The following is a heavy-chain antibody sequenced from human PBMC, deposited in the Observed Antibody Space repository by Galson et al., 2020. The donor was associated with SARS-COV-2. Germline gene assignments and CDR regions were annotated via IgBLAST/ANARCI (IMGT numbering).Heavy chain of an antibody. CDR2: ISHSGGT. CDR3: ARLHYGEYAPEAFDI. J-gene: IGHJ3*02. V-gene: IGHV4-30-2*01. Sequence: SETLSLTCAVSGGSISGISYYWSWIRQPPGKGLEWIGYISHSGGTYYNPSLKSRVTISGDRSKNQFSLRLSSVTAADTAVYYCARLHYGEYAPEAFDIWGPGTRVTVAS. D-gene: IGHD4-17*01. CDR1: GGSISGISYY.